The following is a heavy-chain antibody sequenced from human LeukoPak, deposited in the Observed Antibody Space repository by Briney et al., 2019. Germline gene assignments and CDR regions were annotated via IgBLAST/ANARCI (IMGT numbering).Heavy chain of an antibody. V-gene: IGHV4-4*09. Sequence: SETLSLTCTVSGGSISSYYWSWIRQPPGKGLEWIGYIYTSGSTNYNPSLKSRVTTSVDTSKNQFSLKLSSVTAADTAVYYCARQRCSSTSCYIRQYNWFDPWGQGTLVTVSS. CDR1: GGSISSYY. CDR3: ARQRCSSTSCYIRQYNWFDP. J-gene: IGHJ5*02. D-gene: IGHD2-2*02. CDR2: IYTSGST.